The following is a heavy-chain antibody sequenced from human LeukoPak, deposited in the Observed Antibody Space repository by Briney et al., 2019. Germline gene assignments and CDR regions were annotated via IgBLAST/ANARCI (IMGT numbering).Heavy chain of an antibody. D-gene: IGHD2-2*01. Sequence: PGGSLRLSCAASGFTFSNYAMSCVRQAPGKGLEWVSAISGSGGSTYYAGSVKGRFTISRDNSKITMYLQMNSLRAEDTAVYYCAKDFFEDCSSTSCPGYFDYWGQGTLVTVSS. CDR1: GFTFSNYA. CDR2: ISGSGGST. V-gene: IGHV3-23*01. J-gene: IGHJ4*02. CDR3: AKDFFEDCSSTSCPGYFDY.